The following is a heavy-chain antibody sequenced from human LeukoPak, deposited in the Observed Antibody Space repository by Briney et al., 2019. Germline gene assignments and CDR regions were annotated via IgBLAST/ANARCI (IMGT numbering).Heavy chain of an antibody. CDR3: AKGPGPGYFYYYMDV. J-gene: IGHJ6*03. V-gene: IGHV3-23*01. CDR2: ITGSGGST. Sequence: GGSLRLSCAASRFTFSIYAMSWVRQAAGKGLEWVSAITGSGGSTYYADSLKGRFIISRDNSKNTLYLQMNSLRAEDTAVYYCAKGPGPGYFYYYMDVWGKGTTVTVSS. CDR1: RFTFSIYA.